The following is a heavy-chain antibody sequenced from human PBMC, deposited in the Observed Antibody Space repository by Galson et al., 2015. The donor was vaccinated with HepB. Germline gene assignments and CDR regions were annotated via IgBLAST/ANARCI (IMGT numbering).Heavy chain of an antibody. J-gene: IGHJ4*01. D-gene: IGHD3-3*02. CDR1: GFTFSSYD. CDR3: AKQGIFGFLTAFDY. V-gene: IGHV3-23*01. CDR2: ITIGGAT. Sequence: SLRLSCAASGFTFSSYDMNWVRQAPGEGLAWVAGITIGGATDYADSVKGRFTISRDNSKNTLYLQMNSLRAEDTALYYCAKQGIFGFLTAFDYWGQGTLVTVSS.